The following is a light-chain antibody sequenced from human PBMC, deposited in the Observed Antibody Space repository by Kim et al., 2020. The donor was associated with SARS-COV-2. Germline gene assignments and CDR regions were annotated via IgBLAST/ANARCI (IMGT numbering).Light chain of an antibody. J-gene: IGLJ2*01. CDR3: QLWDSTVV. V-gene: IGLV3-9*01. CDR2: NDN. Sequence: VAVGLGQTATITCGGNNIGSKNVHWLQQRPGQAPVLVIYNDNNRPSGVPERFSGSNSGNTATLTISSAQAGDEANYYCQLWDSTVVFGGGTQLTVL. CDR1: NIGSKN.